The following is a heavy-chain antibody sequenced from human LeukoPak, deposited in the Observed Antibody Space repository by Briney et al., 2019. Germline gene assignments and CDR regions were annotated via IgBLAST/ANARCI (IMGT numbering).Heavy chain of an antibody. D-gene: IGHD1-26*01. Sequence: PGGSLRLSCAASGFTFSSYAMSWVRQAPGKGLEWVSAISGSGGSTYYADSVKGRFTISRDNSKNTLYLQMNSLRAEDTAVYYCAKSTDSYSGSYLDYWGQGTLVTVSS. CDR1: GFTFSSYA. CDR3: AKSTDSYSGSYLDY. V-gene: IGHV3-23*01. CDR2: ISGSGGST. J-gene: IGHJ4*02.